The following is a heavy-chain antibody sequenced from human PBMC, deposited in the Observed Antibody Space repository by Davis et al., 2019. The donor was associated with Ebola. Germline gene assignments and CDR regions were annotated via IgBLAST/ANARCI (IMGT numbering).Heavy chain of an antibody. D-gene: IGHD2-8*01. J-gene: IGHJ4*02. CDR2: FDPEDGET. CDR3: ARETPRYCTNGVCYSFDY. Sequence: AASVKVSCKGTISLFPYLTQHWVRQAPGKGLEWMGGFDPEDGETIYAQKFQGRVTMTTDTSTSTAYMELRSLRSEDTAVYYCARETPRYCTNGVCYSFDYWGQGTLVTVCS. CDR1: ISLFPYLT. V-gene: IGHV1-24*01.